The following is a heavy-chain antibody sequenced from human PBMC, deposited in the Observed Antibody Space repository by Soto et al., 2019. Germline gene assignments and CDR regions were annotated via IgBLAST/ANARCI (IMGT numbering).Heavy chain of an antibody. D-gene: IGHD6-19*01. Sequence: QVQLVQSGAEVKKPGSSVKVTCKASGGTFSTYPINWVRQAPGQGLEYMGGISLKFGTTSYAQKFRGTVTITTDKSPSTANMELNNSRSADTAVYYWAKGAPNSTGWYTGYDPRVQGTLDTFS. CDR1: GGTFSTYP. V-gene: IGHV1-69*06. CDR2: ISLKFGTT. CDR3: AKGAPNSTGWYTGYDP. J-gene: IGHJ5*02.